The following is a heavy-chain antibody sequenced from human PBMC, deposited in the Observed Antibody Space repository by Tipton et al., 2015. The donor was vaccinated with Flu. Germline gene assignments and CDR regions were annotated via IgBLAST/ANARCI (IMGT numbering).Heavy chain of an antibody. CDR3: ARLSYYDVDLKNFYFDY. J-gene: IGHJ4*02. V-gene: IGHV4-59*04. CDR1: SGSINNYY. Sequence: GLVKPSETLSLTCTVSSGSINNYYLSWIRQPPGKGLEWIGSVYYSGNTYYNPSLKSRVAMSVDTSKSQFSLMLRSVTAADTAVYYCARLSYYDVDLKNFYFDYWGQGALVTVSS. CDR2: VYYSGNT. D-gene: IGHD3-10*02.